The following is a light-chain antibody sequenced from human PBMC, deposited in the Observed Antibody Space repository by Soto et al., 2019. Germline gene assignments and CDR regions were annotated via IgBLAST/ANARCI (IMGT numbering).Light chain of an antibody. CDR3: SSYTNIDTWV. J-gene: IGLJ3*02. Sequence: QSALTQPASVSGSPGQSITISCTGTSSDVGGYNYVSWYQQHPGQVPKLTIYEVTKRPSGVSSRFSGSKSGNTASLTISGLQAEDEADYYCSSYTNIDTWVFGGGTKLTV. CDR1: SSDVGGYNY. CDR2: EVT. V-gene: IGLV2-14*01.